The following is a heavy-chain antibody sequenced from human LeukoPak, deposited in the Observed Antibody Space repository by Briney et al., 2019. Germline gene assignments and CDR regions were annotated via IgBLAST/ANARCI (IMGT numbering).Heavy chain of an antibody. CDR2: VSGSGGNT. D-gene: IGHD2-21*01. CDR1: GFTFNTYA. J-gene: IGHJ6*02. V-gene: IGHV3-23*01. CDR3: ARDRCGDICFYGLDV. Sequence: GGSLRLSCAASGFTFNTYAMSWVRQAPGKGLEWVSGVSGSGGNTYYTDSVKGRFTISRDNSKSTLYLEMNSLRAEDTAVYYCARDRCGDICFYGLDVWGQGTTVSVSS.